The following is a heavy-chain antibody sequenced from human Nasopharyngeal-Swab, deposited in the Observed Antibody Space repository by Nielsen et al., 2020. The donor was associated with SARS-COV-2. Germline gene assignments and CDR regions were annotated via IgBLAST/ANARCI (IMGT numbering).Heavy chain of an antibody. D-gene: IGHD6-13*01. V-gene: IGHV3-21*01. Sequence: WIRQPPGKGLEWVSSISSSSSYIYYADSVKGRFTISRDNAKNSLYLQMNSLRAEDTAVYYCARDFRELVGAFDIWGQGTMVTV. CDR3: ARDFRELVGAFDI. J-gene: IGHJ3*02. CDR2: ISSSSSYI.